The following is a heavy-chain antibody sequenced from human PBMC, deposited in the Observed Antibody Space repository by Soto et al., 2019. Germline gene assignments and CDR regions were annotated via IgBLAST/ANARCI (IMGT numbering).Heavy chain of an antibody. Sequence: SETLSLTCTVSGGSISSGGYYWSWIRQHPGKGLEWIGYIYYSGSTYYNPSLKSRVTISVDTSKNQFSLKLSSVTAADTAVYYCAREGGIVGASAADYWGQGTLVTVSS. D-gene: IGHD1-26*01. V-gene: IGHV4-31*03. CDR1: GGSISSGGYY. CDR3: AREGGIVGASAADY. J-gene: IGHJ4*02. CDR2: IYYSGST.